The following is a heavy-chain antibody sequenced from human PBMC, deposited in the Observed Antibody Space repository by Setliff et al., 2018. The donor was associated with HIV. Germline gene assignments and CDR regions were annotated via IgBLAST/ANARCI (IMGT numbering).Heavy chain of an antibody. J-gene: IGHJ2*01. Sequence: KTSETLSLTCTVSGGSISSGYYYWSWIRQHPGKGLEWIGYIYYSGSTYYNPSLKSRVTISVDTSKNQFSLKLSSVTAADTAIYYCARGTPDHEVWYFDLWGRGTLVTRLL. V-gene: IGHV4-31*03. CDR2: IYYSGST. CDR3: ARGTPDHEVWYFDL. CDR1: GGSISSGYYY.